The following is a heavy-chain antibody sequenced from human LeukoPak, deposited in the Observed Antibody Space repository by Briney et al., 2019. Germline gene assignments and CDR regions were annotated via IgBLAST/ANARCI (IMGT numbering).Heavy chain of an antibody. CDR1: GFTFSSYG. Sequence: GGSLRLSCAASGFTFSSYGMNWVRQAPGKGLEWVAVTSYDGSNKYYADSVKGRFTISRDNSQNTLYLQMNSLRAEDTAVYYCAKSGIVATTWGYFDYWGQGTLVTVSS. D-gene: IGHD5-12*01. CDR3: AKSGIVATTWGYFDY. V-gene: IGHV3-30*18. CDR2: TSYDGSNK. J-gene: IGHJ4*02.